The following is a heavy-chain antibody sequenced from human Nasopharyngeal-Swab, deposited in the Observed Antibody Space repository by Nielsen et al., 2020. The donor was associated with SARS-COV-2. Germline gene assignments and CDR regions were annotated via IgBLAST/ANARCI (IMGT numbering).Heavy chain of an antibody. D-gene: IGHD6-19*01. Sequence: ASVKVSCKASGYTSTSYYMHWVRQAPGQGLEWMGIINPSGGSTSYAQKFQGRVTMTRDTSTSTVYMELSSLRSEDTAVYYCARDLTNSIAVAGNYYYGMDVWGQGTTVTVSS. CDR2: INPSGGST. V-gene: IGHV1-46*01. CDR1: GYTSTSYY. CDR3: ARDLTNSIAVAGNYYYGMDV. J-gene: IGHJ6*02.